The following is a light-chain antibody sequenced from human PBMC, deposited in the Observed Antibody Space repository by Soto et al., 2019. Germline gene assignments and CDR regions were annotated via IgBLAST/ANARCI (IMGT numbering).Light chain of an antibody. CDR2: GAS. CDR3: QQYNNWPPWT. J-gene: IGKJ1*01. CDR1: QSVRNN. V-gene: IGKV3-15*01. Sequence: EIVTTQSPATLSVSPGERATLSCRASQSVRNNLAWYQQKPGQAPRLLIYGASTRATGIPARFSGSGSGTEFTLTISSLQSEDFAVYYCQQYNNWPPWTFGQGTKVDIK.